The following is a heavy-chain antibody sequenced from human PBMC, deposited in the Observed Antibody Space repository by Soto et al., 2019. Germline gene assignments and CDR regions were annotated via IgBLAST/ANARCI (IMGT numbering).Heavy chain of an antibody. CDR3: ARDDLGYWSSTSCYGGWSYGMDV. CDR1: GFTFSSYG. D-gene: IGHD2-2*01. V-gene: IGHV3-33*01. J-gene: IGHJ6*02. Sequence: GGSLRLSCAASGFTFSSYGMHWVRQAPGKGLEWVAVIWYDGSNKYYADSVKGRFTIPRDNSKNTLYLKMNSLRAEDTAVYYCARDDLGYWSSTSCYGGWSYGMDVWGQGTTVTVSS. CDR2: IWYDGSNK.